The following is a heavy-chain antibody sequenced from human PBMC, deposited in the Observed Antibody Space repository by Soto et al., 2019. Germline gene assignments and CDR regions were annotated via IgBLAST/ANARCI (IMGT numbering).Heavy chain of an antibody. CDR3: ARGRISGHNHPPHDD. Sequence: SETLSLTCTVSGGSVSSADSYWSWIRQAPGKGLEWVGHIYHNGTTYYNPSLKGRLTISVDTSKNQFSLTLRSVTAADTAVYFCARGRISGHNHPPHDDWGQGTLVTVSS. V-gene: IGHV4-30-4*01. D-gene: IGHD1-1*01. CDR2: IYHNGTT. CDR1: GGSVSSADSY. J-gene: IGHJ4*02.